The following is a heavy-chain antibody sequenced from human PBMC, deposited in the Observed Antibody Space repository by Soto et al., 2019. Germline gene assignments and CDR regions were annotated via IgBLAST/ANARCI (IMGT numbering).Heavy chain of an antibody. Sequence: QVQLVESGGGVVPPGGSLRVSCVASGFTFSSYNMHWVRQAPGEGLEWVAVITFDGANKFYADSVKGRFAISRDISRDTRYLQMSSLRDDDTAIYYCARDGYNLWGFDYWGQGTLVTVSS. CDR2: ITFDGANK. CDR1: GFTFSSYN. CDR3: ARDGYNLWGFDY. D-gene: IGHD5-18*01. V-gene: IGHV3-30*09. J-gene: IGHJ4*02.